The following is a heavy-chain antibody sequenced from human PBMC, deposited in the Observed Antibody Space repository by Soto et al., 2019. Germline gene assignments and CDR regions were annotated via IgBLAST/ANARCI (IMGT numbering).Heavy chain of an antibody. Sequence: ASVKVSCKAIGYSFTSHYMHWVRQAPGQGLEWMGGFNAEDGDTKYAQKFQGRVTMTEDTSTSTAYMELSSLRSEDTAVYYCARAVAVAADFDYWGQGTLVTVSS. CDR2: FNAEDGDT. CDR3: ARAVAVAADFDY. J-gene: IGHJ4*02. D-gene: IGHD6-19*01. V-gene: IGHV1-24*01. CDR1: GYSFTSHY.